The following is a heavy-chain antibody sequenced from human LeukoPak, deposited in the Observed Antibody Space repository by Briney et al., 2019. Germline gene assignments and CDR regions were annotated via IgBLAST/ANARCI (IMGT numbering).Heavy chain of an antibody. Sequence: GGSLRLSCAASGFTFSSYAMHWVRQAPGKGLEWVAVISYDGSNKYYADSVKGRFTISRDNSKNTLYLQMNSLRAEDTAVYYCARDLAKPVGATPDYWGQGTLVTVPS. D-gene: IGHD1-26*01. CDR1: GFTFSSYA. V-gene: IGHV3-30-3*01. CDR3: ARDLAKPVGATPDY. J-gene: IGHJ4*02. CDR2: ISYDGSNK.